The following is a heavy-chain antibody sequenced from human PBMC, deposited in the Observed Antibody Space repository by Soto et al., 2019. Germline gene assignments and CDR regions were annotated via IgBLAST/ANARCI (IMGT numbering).Heavy chain of an antibody. CDR2: IYYSGST. J-gene: IGHJ4*02. D-gene: IGHD4-17*01. CDR1: GGSISSYY. Sequence: QVQLQESGPGLVKPSETLSLTCTVSGGSISSYYWSWIRQPPGKGLEWIGYIYYSGSTNYNPSLHCRATISVDTSKNQFSLKLSSVTAAETAVYYCARSTPDPILFDYWGQGTLVTVSS. CDR3: ARSTPDPILFDY. V-gene: IGHV4-59*01.